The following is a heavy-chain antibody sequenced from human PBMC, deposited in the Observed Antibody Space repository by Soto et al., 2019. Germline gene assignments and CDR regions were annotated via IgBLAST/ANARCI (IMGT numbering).Heavy chain of an antibody. CDR3: ASETAAGNLYSYGMDV. J-gene: IGHJ6*02. Sequence: LVKVSCKASGDTFTYRYLHWVRQAPGQALEWMGWITPFNGNTNYAQKFQDRVTITRDRSMSTAYMELSSLRSEDTAMYYCASETAAGNLYSYGMDVWGQGTTVTVSS. D-gene: IGHD6-13*01. CDR1: GDTFTYRY. V-gene: IGHV1-45*02. CDR2: ITPFNGNT.